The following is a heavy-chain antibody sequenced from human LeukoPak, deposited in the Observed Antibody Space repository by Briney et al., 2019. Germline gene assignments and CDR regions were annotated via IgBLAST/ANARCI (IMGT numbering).Heavy chain of an antibody. Sequence: RPGGSLRLSCAASGFTFSSYAMTWVRQAPGKGLEWVSTISGSGDTTEYADSVKGRFTISRDNSKNTLYLQMNSLRAEDTAVYYCAKANSGELYWGQGTLVTVSS. CDR2: ISGSGDTT. CDR1: GFTFSSYA. V-gene: IGHV3-23*01. CDR3: AKANSGELY. D-gene: IGHD7-27*01. J-gene: IGHJ4*02.